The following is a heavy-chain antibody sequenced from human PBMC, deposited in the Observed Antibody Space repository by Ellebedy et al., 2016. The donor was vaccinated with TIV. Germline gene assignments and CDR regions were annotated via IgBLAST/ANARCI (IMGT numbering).Heavy chain of an antibody. V-gene: IGHV4-59*01. J-gene: IGHJ5*02. CDR3: ARDYYSNYYWFDP. D-gene: IGHD4-11*01. CDR2: IYYSGST. Sequence: SETLSLTXTVSGGSISSYYWSWIRQPPGKGLEWIGYIYYSGSTNYNPSLKSRVTISVDTSKNQFSLKLSSVTAADTAVYYCARDYYSNYYWFDPWGQGTLVTVSS. CDR1: GGSISSYY.